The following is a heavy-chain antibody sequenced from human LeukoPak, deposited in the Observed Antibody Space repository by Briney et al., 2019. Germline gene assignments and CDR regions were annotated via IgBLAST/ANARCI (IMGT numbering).Heavy chain of an antibody. CDR1: GGSFSGYY. Sequence: SETLSLTCAVYGGSFSGYYWSWIRQPPGKGLEWIGYIYYSGSTNYNPSLKSRVTISVDTSKNQFSLKLSSVTAADTAVYYCARASGYYHNFDYWGQGTLVTVSS. J-gene: IGHJ4*02. CDR3: ARASGYYHNFDY. D-gene: IGHD3-22*01. CDR2: IYYSGST. V-gene: IGHV4-59*01.